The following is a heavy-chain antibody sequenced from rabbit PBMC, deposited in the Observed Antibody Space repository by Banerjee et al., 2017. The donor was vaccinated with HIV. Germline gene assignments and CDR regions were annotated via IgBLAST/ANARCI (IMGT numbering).Heavy chain of an antibody. CDR1: GFDFSSAYF. V-gene: IGHV1S45*01. CDR2: IYAGGNGII. D-gene: IGHD4-1*01. J-gene: IGHJ4*01. CDR3: ARDSSGWGYFDL. Sequence: QQQLEESGGGLVQPGGSLTLTCTASGFDFSSAYFMCWVRQAPGKGLEWIACIYAGGNGIIDCASWAKGRFTISKTSSTTVTLQMTSLTAADTATYFCARDSSGWGYFDLWGQGTLVTVS.